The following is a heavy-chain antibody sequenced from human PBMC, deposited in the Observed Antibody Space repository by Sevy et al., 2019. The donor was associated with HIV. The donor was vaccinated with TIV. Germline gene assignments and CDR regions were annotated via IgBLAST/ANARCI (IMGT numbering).Heavy chain of an antibody. CDR1: GFTFSSYS. CDR2: ISSSSSTI. D-gene: IGHD4-4*01. J-gene: IGHJ3*02. Sequence: GGSLRLSCAASGFTFSSYSMTWVRQAPGKGLEWVSYISSSSSTIYYADSVKGRFTISRDNAKNSLYLQMNSLRDEDTAVYYCARGDDYSNYGLRPDAFDIWGQGTMVTVSS. V-gene: IGHV3-48*02. CDR3: ARGDDYSNYGLRPDAFDI.